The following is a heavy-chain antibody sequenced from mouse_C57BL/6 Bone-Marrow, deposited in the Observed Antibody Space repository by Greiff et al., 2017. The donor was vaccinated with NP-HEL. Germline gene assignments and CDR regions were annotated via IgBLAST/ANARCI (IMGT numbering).Heavy chain of an antibody. CDR2: IHPNSGST. J-gene: IGHJ3*01. CDR3: ALYGYARFAY. D-gene: IGHD2-2*01. CDR1: GYTFTSYW. V-gene: IGHV1-64*01. Sequence: QVQLQQSGAEPVKPGASVKLSCKASGYTFTSYWMHWVKQRPGQGLEWIGMIHPNSGSTNYNEKFKSKATLTVDKSSSTAYMQLSSLTSEDSAVYYCALYGYARFAYWGQGTLVTVSA.